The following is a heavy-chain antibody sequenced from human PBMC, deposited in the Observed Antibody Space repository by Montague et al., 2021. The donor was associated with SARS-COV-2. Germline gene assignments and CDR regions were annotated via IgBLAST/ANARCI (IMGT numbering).Heavy chain of an antibody. V-gene: IGHV4-61*03. CDR3: ARGASLAGRFDY. Sequence: SETLSLTCSVSAASVNSDTYYWNWIRQPPEKGREWIGYVYYNGYIKHNPTLKSRVSLSLDTSMNYFSLQLNPLTAADTAVYYCARGASLAGRFDYWGQGILIIVSS. J-gene: IGHJ4*02. CDR2: VYYNGYI. D-gene: IGHD6-13*01. CDR1: AASVNSDTYY.